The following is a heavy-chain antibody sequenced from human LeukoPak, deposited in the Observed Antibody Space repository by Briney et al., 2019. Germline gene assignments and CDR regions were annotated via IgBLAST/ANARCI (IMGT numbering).Heavy chain of an antibody. CDR1: GGTFSSYA. V-gene: IGHV1-69*05. CDR2: IIPIFGTA. D-gene: IGHD1-26*01. J-gene: IGHJ4*02. Sequence: SVKVSCKASGGTFSSYAISWVRQAPGQGLEWMGGIIPIFGTANYAQKFQGRVTITTDESTTTAYMEQSSLRSEDTAVYYCARRGVGLLDYWGQGTLVTVSS. CDR3: ARRGVGLLDY.